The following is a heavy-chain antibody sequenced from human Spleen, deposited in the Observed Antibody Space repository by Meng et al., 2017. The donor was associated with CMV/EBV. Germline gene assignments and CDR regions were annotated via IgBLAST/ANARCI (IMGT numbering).Heavy chain of an antibody. V-gene: IGHV3-74*01. CDR2: INSDGSST. CDR3: ARDPVVREFVPGTISDNWFDP. J-gene: IGHJ5*02. Sequence: GESLKISCAASGFTFSSYWMHWVRQAPGKGLVWVSRINSDGSSTSYADSVKGRFTISRDNAKNTLYLQMNSLSTEDTAVYYCARDPVVREFVPGTISDNWFDPWGQGTLVTVSS. CDR1: GFTFSSYW. D-gene: IGHD2-2*01.